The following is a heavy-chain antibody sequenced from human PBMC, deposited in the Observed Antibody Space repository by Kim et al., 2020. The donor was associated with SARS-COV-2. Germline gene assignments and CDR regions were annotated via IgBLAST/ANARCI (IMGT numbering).Heavy chain of an antibody. D-gene: IGHD3-10*01. CDR3: ARDPDARYYGTSDY. CDR1: GYTFTSYG. V-gene: IGHV1-18*01. CDR2: ISAYNGNT. J-gene: IGHJ4*02. Sequence: ASVKVSCKASGYTFTSYGISWVRQAPGQGLEWMGWISAYNGNTNYAQKLQGRVTMTTDTSTSTAYMELRSLRSDDTAVYYCARDPDARYYGTSDYWGQGTLVTVSS.